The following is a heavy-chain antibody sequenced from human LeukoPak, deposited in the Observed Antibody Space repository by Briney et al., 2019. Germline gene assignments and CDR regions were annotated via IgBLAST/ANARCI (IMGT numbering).Heavy chain of an antibody. CDR3: ARLFTRAWEYRYGMDV. CDR1: GGSIRTDGAY. D-gene: IGHD1-26*01. CDR2: IYIDGIT. V-gene: IGHV4-39*02. J-gene: IGHJ6*02. Sequence: SETLSLTCTVSGGSIRTDGAYWAWIRQPPGKGLEWIGSIYIDGITHYNSSLQSRVTLSIDTSKNHFSLRLTSVTAADTAVFYCARLFTRAWEYRYGMDVWGQGTAVTVSS.